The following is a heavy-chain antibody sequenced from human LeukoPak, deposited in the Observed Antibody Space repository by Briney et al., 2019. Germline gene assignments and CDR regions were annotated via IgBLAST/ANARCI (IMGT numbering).Heavy chain of an antibody. V-gene: IGHV1-69*13. J-gene: IGHJ6*02. CDR3: ARGGYDFWSGPNGMDV. CDR1: GGTFSSYA. CDR2: IIPIFGTA. D-gene: IGHD3-3*01. Sequence: GASVKVSCKASGGTFSSYAISWVRQAPGQGLEWMGGIIPIFGTANYAQKFQGRVTITADESTSIAYMELSSLRSEDTAVYYCARGGYDFWSGPNGMDVWGQGTTVTASS.